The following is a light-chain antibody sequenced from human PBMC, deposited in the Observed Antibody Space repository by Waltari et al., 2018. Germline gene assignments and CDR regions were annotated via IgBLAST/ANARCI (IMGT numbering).Light chain of an antibody. Sequence: DIVMTQSPEYLAVSLGEWAHINCKSTQSVLYSTNNKTYLAWYQQKPGQPPKLLIYWASTRESGVPDRFSGSGSGTDFTLTISSLQAEDVAVYYGQQYYSTPWTFGQGTKVEIK. J-gene: IGKJ1*01. CDR3: QQYYSTPWT. V-gene: IGKV4-1*01. CDR1: QSVLYSTNNKTY. CDR2: WAS.